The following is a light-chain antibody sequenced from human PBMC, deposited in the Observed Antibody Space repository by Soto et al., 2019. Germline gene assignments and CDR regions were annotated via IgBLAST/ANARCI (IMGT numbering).Light chain of an antibody. J-gene: IGKJ1*01. V-gene: IGKV3-20*01. Sequence: IVLTQSPGSLSLSPGERATLSCRASQSVSNNYLAWYQQKPGQAPRLLIYDASNRATGIPARFSGSGSGTDFTLTISRLEPEDFAVYYCQQYGSSRWTFGQGTKVDI. CDR2: DAS. CDR1: QSVSNNY. CDR3: QQYGSSRWT.